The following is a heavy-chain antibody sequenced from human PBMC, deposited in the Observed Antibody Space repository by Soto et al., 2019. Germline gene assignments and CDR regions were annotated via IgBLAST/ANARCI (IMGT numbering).Heavy chain of an antibody. CDR2: IYHSGST. CDR3: ARVGGYSYGRFDY. D-gene: IGHD5-18*01. Sequence: SETLSLTCAVSGGSISSSNWWSWVRQPPGKGLEWIGEIYHSGSTNYNPSLKSRVTISVDKSKNQFSLKLSSVTAADTAVYYCARVGGYSYGRFDYWGQGTLVTVSS. J-gene: IGHJ4*02. CDR1: GGSISSSNW. V-gene: IGHV4-4*02.